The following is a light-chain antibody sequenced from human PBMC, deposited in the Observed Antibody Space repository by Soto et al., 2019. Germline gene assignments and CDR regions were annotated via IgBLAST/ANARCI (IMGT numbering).Light chain of an antibody. Sequence: EIVLTQSPATLSLSPGERATLSCRASQSVSSAYLGWYQQKPGQAPRLLIYGTSSRATGIPDRFSGSGSGTDFTLTISRLEPEDFAVYYCQQYGNSPITFGQGTRLEIK. V-gene: IGKV3-20*01. CDR2: GTS. J-gene: IGKJ5*01. CDR3: QQYGNSPIT. CDR1: QSVSSAY.